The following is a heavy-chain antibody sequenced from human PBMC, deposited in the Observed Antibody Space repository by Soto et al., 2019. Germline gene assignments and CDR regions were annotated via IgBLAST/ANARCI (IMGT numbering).Heavy chain of an antibody. Sequence: VGSLRLSCGASGFAFSDNAMTWVRQAPGKGLEWVSSISDDGDSTYYADSVKGRFAVSRDNSKNTLFLHMNSLGAEDTAVYYCAKSLSTAVNYGLDVWGQGTSVTVSS. J-gene: IGHJ6*02. CDR3: AKSLSTAVNYGLDV. D-gene: IGHD2-2*01. CDR1: GFAFSDNA. CDR2: ISDDGDST. V-gene: IGHV3-23*01.